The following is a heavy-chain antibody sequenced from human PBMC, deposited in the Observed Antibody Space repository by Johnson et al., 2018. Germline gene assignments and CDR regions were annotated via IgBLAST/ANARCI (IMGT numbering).Heavy chain of an antibody. CDR3: AYSYTYYYGMDV. J-gene: IGHJ6*02. CDR1: GGTFSSYY. Sequence: VQLVESGAEVKKPGSSVKVSCKASGGTFSSYYMHWVRQAPGPGLEWMGWMNPNSGNTGYAQKFQGRVTMTRNTSISTAYMGRSSLRTEDKAVYYCAYSYTYYYGMDVWGQGTTVTVSS. V-gene: IGHV1-8*02. D-gene: IGHD4-11*01. CDR2: MNPNSGNT.